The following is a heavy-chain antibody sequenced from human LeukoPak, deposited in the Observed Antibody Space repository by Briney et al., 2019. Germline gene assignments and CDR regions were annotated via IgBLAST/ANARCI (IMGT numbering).Heavy chain of an antibody. CDR2: IYSGGST. CDR1: GFTVSSNY. D-gene: IGHD3-10*01. CDR3: ARDPYRGSGAMDV. Sequence: GGSLRLSCAASGFTVSSNYMSWVRQAPGKGLEWVSVIYSGGSTYYADSVKGRFTISRGNSKNTLYLQMNSLRAEDTAVYYCARDPYRGSGAMDVWGKGTTVTISS. V-gene: IGHV3-53*01. J-gene: IGHJ6*03.